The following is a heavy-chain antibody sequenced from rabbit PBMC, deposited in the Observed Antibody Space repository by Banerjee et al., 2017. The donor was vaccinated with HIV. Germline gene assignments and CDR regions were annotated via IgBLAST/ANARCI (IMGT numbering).Heavy chain of an antibody. V-gene: IGHV1S45*01. D-gene: IGHD4-2*01. CDR1: GIDFSSYYY. CDR3: VRSPYGGSNGYFDL. J-gene: IGHJ4*01. Sequence: QEQLEESGGGLVKPGGTLTLTCKASGIDFSSYYYMCWVRQAPGKGLEWIACIYTSSIGRTWYASRAKGRFTISKTSSTTVTLQMTSLTAADMATYFCVRSPYGGSNGYFDLWGQGTLVTVS. CDR2: IYTSSIGRT.